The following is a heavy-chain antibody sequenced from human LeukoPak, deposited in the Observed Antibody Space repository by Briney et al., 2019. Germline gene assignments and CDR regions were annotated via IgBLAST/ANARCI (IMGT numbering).Heavy chain of an antibody. CDR2: IYYSGST. D-gene: IGHD6-6*01. J-gene: IGHJ3*02. Sequence: SETLSLTCTVSGGSISSYYWSWIRQPPGKGLEWIGYIYYSGSTNYNPSLKSRVTISVDTSKNQFSLKLSSVTAADTAVYYCARDPSSSIAALYDAFDIWGQGTMVTVSS. V-gene: IGHV4-59*12. CDR3: ARDPSSSIAALYDAFDI. CDR1: GGSISSYY.